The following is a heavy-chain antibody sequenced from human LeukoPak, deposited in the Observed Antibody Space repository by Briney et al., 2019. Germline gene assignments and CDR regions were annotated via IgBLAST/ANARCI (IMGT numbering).Heavy chain of an antibody. Sequence: ASVKVSCKASGYTFTGYYMHWVRQAPGQGLEWMGWINPNSGGTNYAQKFQGRVTMTRDTSISTAYMELSRLRSDDTAGYYCAREVVAYDSSGLSLGYWGRGTLVTVSS. CDR1: GYTFTGYY. CDR2: INPNSGGT. J-gene: IGHJ4*02. D-gene: IGHD3-22*01. CDR3: AREVVAYDSSGLSLGY. V-gene: IGHV1-2*02.